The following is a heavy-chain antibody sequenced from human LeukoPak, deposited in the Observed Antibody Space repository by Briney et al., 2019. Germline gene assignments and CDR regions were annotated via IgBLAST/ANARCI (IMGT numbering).Heavy chain of an antibody. CDR1: GYTFTVCY. V-gene: IGHV1-2*02. J-gene: IGHJ3*02. Sequence: ASLKVSSKASGYTFTVCYMHWVRQAPGQGREWMGWINPNSGGTNYAQKFQGRVTMTRDTSISTAYMELSRLRSDDTAVYYCARPGGYSYAMHDAFDIWGQGTMVTVSS. CDR3: ARPGGYSYAMHDAFDI. D-gene: IGHD5-18*01. CDR2: INPNSGGT.